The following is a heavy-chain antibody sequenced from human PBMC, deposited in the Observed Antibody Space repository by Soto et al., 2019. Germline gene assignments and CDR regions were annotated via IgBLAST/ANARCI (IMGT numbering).Heavy chain of an antibody. J-gene: IGHJ4*02. CDR1: GFTFSTST. Sequence: QMQLVQSGPEVKKPGTSVKVSCKDSGFTFSTSTMQWVRQARGQPLEWIGWIVVGSGYTNYAQNFQDRVTITGDMSTSTAYMELSSLRSDDTAVYYCAASNSGSYGGLDYWGQGTLVTVSS. D-gene: IGHD1-26*01. CDR3: AASNSGSYGGLDY. CDR2: IVVGSGYT. V-gene: IGHV1-58*02.